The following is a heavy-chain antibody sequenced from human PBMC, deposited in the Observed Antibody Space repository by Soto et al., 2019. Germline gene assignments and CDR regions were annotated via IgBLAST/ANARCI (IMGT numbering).Heavy chain of an antibody. CDR3: AARVNGRGRLQCMDV. J-gene: IGHJ6*02. CDR1: GDAFAFHS. D-gene: IGHD3-10*01. CDR2: INPILSMS. V-gene: IGHV1-69*02. Sequence: SVKVSCKASGDAFAFHSINWVRQAPGLGLEWMGRINPILSMSNYAQRVQGTVTMTADKSTSTAYMELSSLRSEDTAVYYCAARVNGRGRLQCMDVWGQGTTGTVSS.